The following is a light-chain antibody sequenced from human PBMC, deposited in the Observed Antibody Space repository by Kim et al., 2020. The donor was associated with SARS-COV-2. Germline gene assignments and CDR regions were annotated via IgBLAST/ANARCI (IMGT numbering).Light chain of an antibody. V-gene: IGLV2-14*04. J-gene: IGLJ2*01. CDR2: DVT. CDR1: SSDVGDYKY. Sequence: SITISCTGTSSDVGDYKYVSWYQQHPGKAPKLMIYDVTQRPSGVSNRFSGSKSGNTASLTISGLQAADEADYYCSSYTTSTTLNVVFGGGTQLTVL. CDR3: SSYTTSTTLNVV.